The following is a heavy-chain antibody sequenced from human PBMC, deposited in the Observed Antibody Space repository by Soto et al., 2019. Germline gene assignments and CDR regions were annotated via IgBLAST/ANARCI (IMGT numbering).Heavy chain of an antibody. Sequence: PSETLSLTCTVSGGSISSSSYYWGWIRQPPGKGLEWIGSIYYSGSTYYNPSLKSRVTISVDTSKNQFSLKLSSVTAADTAVYYCARLLVFNYDFWSGYSANFDYWGQGTLVTVSS. J-gene: IGHJ4*02. CDR2: IYYSGST. V-gene: IGHV4-39*01. CDR1: GGSISSSSYY. D-gene: IGHD3-3*01. CDR3: ARLLVFNYDFWSGYSANFDY.